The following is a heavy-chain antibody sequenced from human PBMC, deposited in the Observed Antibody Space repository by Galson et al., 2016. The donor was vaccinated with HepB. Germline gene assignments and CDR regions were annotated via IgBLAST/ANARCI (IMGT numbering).Heavy chain of an antibody. CDR3: ARGDSGGSCSLEY. CDR2: IWHEGLNT. Sequence: SLRLSCAASGFPFSNFCMHWVRQAPGKGLEWVAVIWHEGLNTYYADSVKGRFTISRDNSKNTMYLQMNSLRAEDTALYYCARGDSGGSCSLEYWGQGTLVTVSS. V-gene: IGHV3-33*01. J-gene: IGHJ4*02. D-gene: IGHD2-15*01. CDR1: GFPFSNFC.